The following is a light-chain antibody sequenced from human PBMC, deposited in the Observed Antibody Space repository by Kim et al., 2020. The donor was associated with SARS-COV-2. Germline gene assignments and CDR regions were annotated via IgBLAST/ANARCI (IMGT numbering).Light chain of an antibody. CDR1: KLGDRY. CDR3: QAWDSSTAI. Sequence: VSPGQPASITCSGDKLGDRYVCWYQQKPGQSPILVIYQDSKRPSGIPDRFSGSNSGNTATLTISGTQTADEADYYCQAWDSSTAIFGGGTQLTVL. J-gene: IGLJ2*01. V-gene: IGLV3-1*01. CDR2: QDS.